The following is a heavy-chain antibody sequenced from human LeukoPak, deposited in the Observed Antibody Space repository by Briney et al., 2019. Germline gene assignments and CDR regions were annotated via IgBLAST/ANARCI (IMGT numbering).Heavy chain of an antibody. CDR2: IYTSGST. V-gene: IGHV4-61*02. Sequence: SQTLSLTCTVSGGSISSGSYYWSWIRPPAGKGLEWNGRIYTSGSTDYNPSLKSRVTISVDTSKHQFSLKLSAVTAAETAVYYCATEGYSSWFDPWGQGTLVTVSS. J-gene: IGHJ5*02. CDR3: ATEGYSSWFDP. D-gene: IGHD6-13*01. CDR1: GGSISSGSYY.